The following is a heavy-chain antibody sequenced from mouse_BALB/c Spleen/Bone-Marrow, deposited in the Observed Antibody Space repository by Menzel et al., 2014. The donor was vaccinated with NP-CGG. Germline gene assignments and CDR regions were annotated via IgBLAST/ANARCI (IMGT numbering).Heavy chain of an antibody. Sequence: LQQSGAELVKPGASVKMSCKASGYTFTSYNMHWVKQKPGQGLEWIGAIYPGNGDTSYNQKFKGKATLTADKSSSTAYMQLSSLTSEDSAVYYCARSGSSGYYAMDYWGQGTSVTVSS. J-gene: IGHJ4*01. V-gene: IGHV1-12*01. CDR2: IYPGNGDT. CDR3: ARSGSSGYYAMDY. CDR1: GYTFTSYN. D-gene: IGHD3-1*01.